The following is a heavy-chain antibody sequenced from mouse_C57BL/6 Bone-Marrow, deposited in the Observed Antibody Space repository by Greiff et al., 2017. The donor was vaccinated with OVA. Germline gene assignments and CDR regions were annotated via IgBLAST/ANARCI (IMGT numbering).Heavy chain of an antibody. J-gene: IGHJ1*03. CDR2: IDPSDSYT. CDR1: GYTFTSYW. V-gene: IGHV1-50*01. D-gene: IGHD2-1*01. CDR3: ARGNYGNLDWYFGV. Sequence: QVQLQQPGAELVKPGASVKLSCKASGYTFTSYWMQWVKQRPGQGLEWIGEIDPSDSYTNYNQKFKGKATLTVDTSSSTAYMQLSSLTSEDAAVYYYARGNYGNLDWYFGVWGTGTTVTVSS.